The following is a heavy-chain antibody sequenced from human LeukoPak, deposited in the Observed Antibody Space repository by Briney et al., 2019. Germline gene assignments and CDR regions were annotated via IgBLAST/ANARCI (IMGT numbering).Heavy chain of an antibody. D-gene: IGHD5-18*01. CDR1: GGSISSGGYY. Sequence: SETLSLTCTVSGGSISSGGYYWSWIRQHPGKGLEWIGYIYYSGSTSYNPSLKSRVTISVDTSKNQFSLRLSSVTAADTAVYYCAATKNLAYSYGPDEYFQHWGQGTLVTVSS. CDR2: IYYSGST. CDR3: AATKNLAYSYGPDEYFQH. J-gene: IGHJ1*01. V-gene: IGHV4-61*08.